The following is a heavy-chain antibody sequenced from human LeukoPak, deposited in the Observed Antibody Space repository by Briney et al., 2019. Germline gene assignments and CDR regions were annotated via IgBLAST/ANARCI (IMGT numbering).Heavy chain of an antibody. J-gene: IGHJ4*02. CDR2: IYYSGST. Sequence: SETLSLTCTVSGGSISSYYWSWIRQPPGKGLEWIGYIYYSGSTNYNPSLKSRVTLSVDTSRNQFSLSLRSMTAADTAVYYCARTEPSGTTSHWGQGTLVTVSS. CDR3: ARTEPSGTTSH. CDR1: GGSISSYY. D-gene: IGHD1-1*01. V-gene: IGHV4-59*01.